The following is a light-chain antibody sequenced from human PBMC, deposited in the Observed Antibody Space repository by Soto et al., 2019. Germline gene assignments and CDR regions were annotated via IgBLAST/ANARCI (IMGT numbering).Light chain of an antibody. Sequence: DIQMTQSPSTLSASVGDRVTITCRASQRISSWLAWYQQKPGKAPKLLIFDASSLESGTPSRFSGRRSGTQFRLTVNGLQPDDFATYYCQQYDNYKPLTFGGGTKVDIK. CDR3: QQYDNYKPLT. V-gene: IGKV1-5*01. CDR2: DAS. J-gene: IGKJ4*01. CDR1: QRISSW.